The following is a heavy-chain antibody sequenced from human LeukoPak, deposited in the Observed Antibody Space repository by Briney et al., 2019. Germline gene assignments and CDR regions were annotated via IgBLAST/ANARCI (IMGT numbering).Heavy chain of an antibody. J-gene: IGHJ3*01. CDR3: AKDRRQWLLFDV. CDR2: VSGDGGGT. CDR1: GFTFDDHA. V-gene: IGHV3-43*02. Sequence: PGGSLRLSCAASGFTFDDHAMHWVRQAPGKGLEWVSLVSGDGGGTYYADSVKGRFTISRDNSKNSLYLQMNSLRTQDTALYYCAKDRRQWLLFDVWGQGAMVTVSS. D-gene: IGHD6-19*01.